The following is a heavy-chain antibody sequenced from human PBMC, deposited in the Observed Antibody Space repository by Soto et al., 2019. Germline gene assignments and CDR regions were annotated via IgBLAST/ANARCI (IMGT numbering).Heavy chain of an antibody. CDR3: YTEHTLFMAH. Sequence: EAQLVESGGGLVTPGESLRLSCVASGFTFSNAWMSWVRLAPGKGLEWIGRITSKSAGETTAYAAPVTGRFTVSRDDLKNTLYLQVNRLKTEDTGIYYCYTEHTLFMAHWGQGTLVTVSS. V-gene: IGHV3-15*01. CDR1: GFTFSNAW. CDR2: ITSKSAGETT. J-gene: IGHJ4*02.